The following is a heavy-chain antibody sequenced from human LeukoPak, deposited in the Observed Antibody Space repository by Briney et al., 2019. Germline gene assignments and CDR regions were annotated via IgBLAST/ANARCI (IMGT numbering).Heavy chain of an antibody. CDR1: GYMFTGHH. D-gene: IGHD2-15*01. Sequence: ASVKVSCKASGYMFTGHHMHWVRQAPGQGLEWMGWINPNSGGTNYAQKFQGRVTMTRDTSISTAYMELSRLRSDDTAVYYCARAVVVAAPIDYWGQGTLVTVSS. CDR3: ARAVVVAAPIDY. CDR2: INPNSGGT. V-gene: IGHV1-2*02. J-gene: IGHJ4*02.